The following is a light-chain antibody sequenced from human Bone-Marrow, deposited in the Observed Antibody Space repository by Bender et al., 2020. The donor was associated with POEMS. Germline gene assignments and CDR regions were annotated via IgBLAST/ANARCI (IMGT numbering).Light chain of an antibody. J-gene: IGLJ3*02. V-gene: IGLV1-44*01. CDR3: AVWDDSLNGWV. CDR1: SSNIGAHA. Sequence: QSVLTQPPSASGTPGQRVTISCSGGSSNIGAHAVNWYQHLPGTAPKLLIYSSHRRPSEVPDRFSGSRSGTSASLASSGLQSEDEADYYCAVWDDSLNGWVFGGGPKLTVL. CDR2: SSH.